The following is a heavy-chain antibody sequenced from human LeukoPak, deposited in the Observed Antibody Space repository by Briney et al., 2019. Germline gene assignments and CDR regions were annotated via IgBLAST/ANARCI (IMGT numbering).Heavy chain of an antibody. D-gene: IGHD3-3*01. J-gene: IGHJ3*02. V-gene: IGHV4-59*01. CDR1: GGSISSYY. Sequence: PSETLSLTCTVSGGSISSYYWSWIRQPPGKGLEWIGYIYYSGSTNYNPSLKSRVTISVDTSKNQFSLKLSSVTAADTAVYYCARDGDFWSGPIAFDIWGQGTMVTVSS. CDR2: IYYSGST. CDR3: ARDGDFWSGPIAFDI.